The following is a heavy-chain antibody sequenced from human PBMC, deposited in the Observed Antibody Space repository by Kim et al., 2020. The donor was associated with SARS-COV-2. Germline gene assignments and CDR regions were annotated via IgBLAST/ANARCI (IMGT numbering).Heavy chain of an antibody. D-gene: IGHD3-10*01. CDR2: INPSGGRT. Sequence: ASVKVSCTASAYTFTNNYIHWVRQAPGQGLEWMGIINPSGGRTTYAQKFQGRITLTRDMSTRTVYMDLRSLKSEDTAIYYCARDGARGEIDSWGPGTLITVSS. V-gene: IGHV1-46*01. CDR3: ARDGARGEIDS. CDR1: AYTFTNNY. J-gene: IGHJ4*02.